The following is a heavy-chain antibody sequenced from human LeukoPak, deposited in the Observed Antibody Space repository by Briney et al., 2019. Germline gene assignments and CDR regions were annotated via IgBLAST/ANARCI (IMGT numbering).Heavy chain of an antibody. J-gene: IGHJ6*02. CDR3: ARWAYYYYGMDV. D-gene: IGHD1-26*01. V-gene: IGHV4-34*01. CDR2: INHSGST. Sequence: SETLSLTCAVYGGSFSGYYWSWIRQPPGKGLEWIGEINHSGSTNYNPSLKSRVTISVDTSKNQFSLKLSSVTAADTAVYYCARWAYYYYGMDVRGQGTTVTVSS. CDR1: GGSFSGYY.